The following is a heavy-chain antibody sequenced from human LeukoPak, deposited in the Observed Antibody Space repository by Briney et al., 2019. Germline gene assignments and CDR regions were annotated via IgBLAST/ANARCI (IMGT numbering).Heavy chain of an antibody. Sequence: GGSLRLSCAASGFTFSSYGMHWVRQAPGKGLEWVAVISYDGSNKYYADSVKGRFTISRDNSKNTLYLQMNSLGAEDTAVYYCAKVLGSGWSPDYWGQGTLVTVSS. CDR3: AKVLGSGWSPDY. J-gene: IGHJ4*02. V-gene: IGHV3-30*18. CDR1: GFTFSSYG. CDR2: ISYDGSNK. D-gene: IGHD6-19*01.